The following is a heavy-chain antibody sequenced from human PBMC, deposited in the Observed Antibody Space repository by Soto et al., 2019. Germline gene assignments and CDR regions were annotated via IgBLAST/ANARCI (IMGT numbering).Heavy chain of an antibody. V-gene: IGHV5-10-1*01. CDR2: IDPSPSYT. CDR1: GYSFTSYW. D-gene: IGHD6-6*01. J-gene: IGHJ4*02. Sequence: GESLKISCKGSGYSFTSYWISWVRQMPGKGLEWMGRIDPSPSYTNYSPSFQGHVTISADKSISTAYLQWSSLKASDTAMYDCARYEQLVDSYWGQGTLVTVSS. CDR3: ARYEQLVDSY.